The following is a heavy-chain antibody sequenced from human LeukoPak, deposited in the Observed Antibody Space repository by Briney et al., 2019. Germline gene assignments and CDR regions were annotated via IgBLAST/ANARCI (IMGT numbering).Heavy chain of an antibody. D-gene: IGHD2-15*01. Sequence: SQTLSLTCAISGESVPSTGASWNWIRQSPSRGLEWLGRTYYRSKWYYEYALSVQSRIIVAPDTSKNQFSLQLNSVTPEDTAVYYCARDGGLNTNFDYWGQGTLVTVSS. V-gene: IGHV6-1*01. J-gene: IGHJ4*02. CDR3: ARDGGLNTNFDY. CDR2: TYYRSKWYY. CDR1: GESVPSTGAS.